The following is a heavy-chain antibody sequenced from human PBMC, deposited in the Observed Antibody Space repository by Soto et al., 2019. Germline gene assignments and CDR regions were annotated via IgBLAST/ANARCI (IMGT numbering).Heavy chain of an antibody. Sequence: QVQLVESGGGVVQPGRSLRLSCAASGFTFSSYGMHWVRQAPGKGLEWVAVIWYDGSNKYYADSVKGRFTISRDNSKNTLYLQMNSLRAEDTAVYYCARDEVGIAVAVTTPGHYYYYGMDVWGQGTTVTVSS. V-gene: IGHV3-33*01. CDR2: IWYDGSNK. J-gene: IGHJ6*02. CDR3: ARDEVGIAVAVTTPGHYYYYGMDV. CDR1: GFTFSSYG. D-gene: IGHD6-19*01.